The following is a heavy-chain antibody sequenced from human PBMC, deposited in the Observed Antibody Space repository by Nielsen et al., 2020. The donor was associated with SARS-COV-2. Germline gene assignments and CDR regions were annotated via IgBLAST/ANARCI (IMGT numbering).Heavy chain of an antibody. V-gene: IGHV1-18*01. J-gene: IGHJ5*02. CDR2: TGAYNGNT. CDR1: GYTFTSYG. CDR3: AKAYYGSGSFGAHWFDP. Sequence: ASVKVSCKASGYTFTSYGISWVRQAPGQGLEWMGWTGAYNGNTNYAQKLQGRVTMTTDTSTSTAYMELRSLRSDDTAVYYCAKAYYGSGSFGAHWFDPWGQGTLVTVSS. D-gene: IGHD3-10*01.